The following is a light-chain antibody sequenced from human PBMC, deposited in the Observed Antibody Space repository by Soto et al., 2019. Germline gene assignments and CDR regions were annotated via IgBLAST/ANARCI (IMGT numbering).Light chain of an antibody. CDR3: EQYDSSPRT. V-gene: IGKV3-20*01. CDR2: RTS. J-gene: IGKJ1*01. Sequence: PGTRCLCVEIRATLSSRASQSVSSSYLAWYQQKPGQAPRLLIYRTSNRATGIPDRFSGSGSGTDFTLTISRLEPEDFAVYWCEQYDSSPRTFGQGTKVDIK. CDR1: QSVSSSY.